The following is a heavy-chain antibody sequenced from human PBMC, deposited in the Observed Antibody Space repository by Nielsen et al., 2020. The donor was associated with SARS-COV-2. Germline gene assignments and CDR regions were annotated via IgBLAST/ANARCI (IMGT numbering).Heavy chain of an antibody. CDR2: IYPGDSDT. J-gene: IGHJ6*02. CDR3: ARPASYGDYVDGMDV. CDR1: GYSFTSFW. D-gene: IGHD4-17*01. V-gene: IGHV5-51*01. Sequence: GGSLRLSCKGSGYSFTSFWIGWVRQTPGKGLEWMGIIYPGDSDTRYSPSFQGQVTISADKSISTAYLQWSSLKASDTAMYYCARPASYGDYVDGMDVWGQGTTVTVSS.